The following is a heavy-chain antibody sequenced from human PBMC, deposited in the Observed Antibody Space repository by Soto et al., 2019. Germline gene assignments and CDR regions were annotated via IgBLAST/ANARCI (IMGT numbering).Heavy chain of an antibody. J-gene: IGHJ5*02. CDR3: ARDVLLVVVSATRAAGWFEP. CDR2: IIPIFGTS. D-gene: IGHD2-15*01. Sequence: QLQLVQSGAEVKKPGSSVNVSCKTSGGSFSSNTITWVRQAPGQGLEWMGGIIPIFGTSNYAQKFQGRVTSTADESTHTVYMGRSKLKYEDTALYYCARDVLLVVVSATRAAGWFEPWGQGTVVSVS. V-gene: IGHV1-69*01. CDR1: GGSFSSNT.